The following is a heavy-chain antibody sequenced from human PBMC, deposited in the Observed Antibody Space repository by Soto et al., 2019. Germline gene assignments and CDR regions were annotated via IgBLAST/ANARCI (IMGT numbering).Heavy chain of an antibody. CDR1: GYTFTGYY. CDR2: INPNSGGT. V-gene: IGHV1-2*04. J-gene: IGHJ4*02. Sequence: ASVKVSCKASGYTFTGYYMHWVRQAPGQGLEWMGWINPNSGGTNYAQKFQGWVTMTRDTSISTAYMELSRLRSDDTAVYYCARAAQLLDYTTYYFDYWGQGTLVTVSS. D-gene: IGHD4-4*01. CDR3: ARAAQLLDYTTYYFDY.